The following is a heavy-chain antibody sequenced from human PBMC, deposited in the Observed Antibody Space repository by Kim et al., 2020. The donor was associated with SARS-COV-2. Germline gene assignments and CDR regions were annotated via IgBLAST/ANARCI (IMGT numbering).Heavy chain of an antibody. D-gene: IGHD6-13*01. Sequence: SETLSLTCTVSGGSISSYYWSWIRQPPGKGLEWIGYIYYSGSTNYNPSLKSRVTISVDTSKNQFSLKLSSVTAADTAVYYCARHAGSGSWFQFDYWGQGTLVTVSS. CDR1: GGSISSYY. J-gene: IGHJ4*02. CDR2: IYYSGST. CDR3: ARHAGSGSWFQFDY. V-gene: IGHV4-59*08.